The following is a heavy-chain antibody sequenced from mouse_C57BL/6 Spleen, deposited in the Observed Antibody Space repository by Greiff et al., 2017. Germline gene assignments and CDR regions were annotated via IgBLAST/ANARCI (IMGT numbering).Heavy chain of an antibody. CDR2: IHPNSGST. J-gene: IGHJ2*01. CDR3: ARADDKSP. CDR1: GYTFTSYW. Sequence: VQLQQSGADLVKPGASVKLSCKASGYTFTSYWMHWVKQRPGQGLEWLGMIHPNSGSTNYTEKFKSKAKLTGDKSSSTAYMQLSSLTSEDSAGYYCARADDKSPWGQGTTLTVSS. D-gene: IGHD2-3*01. V-gene: IGHV1-64*01.